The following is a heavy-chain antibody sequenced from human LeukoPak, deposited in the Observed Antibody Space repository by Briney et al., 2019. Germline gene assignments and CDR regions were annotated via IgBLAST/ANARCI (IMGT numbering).Heavy chain of an antibody. D-gene: IGHD6-19*01. Sequence: GGSLRLSCAASGFTFSNYWMHWVRQAPGKGLVWVSRIKGDGSHTIYADSVKGRFTISRDNAKNSLYLQMNSLRAEDTAVYYCARDLEQWLADAFDIWGQGTMVTVSS. CDR2: IKGDGSHT. V-gene: IGHV3-74*01. CDR1: GFTFSNYW. CDR3: ARDLEQWLADAFDI. J-gene: IGHJ3*02.